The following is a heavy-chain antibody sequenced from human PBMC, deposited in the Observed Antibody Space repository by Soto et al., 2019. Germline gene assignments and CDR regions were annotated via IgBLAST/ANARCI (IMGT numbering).Heavy chain of an antibody. CDR2: ISGSGGST. CDR3: EKRKMDV. J-gene: IGHJ6*04. V-gene: IGHV3-23*01. CDR1: GFTFSSYA. Sequence: EVQLLESGGGLVQPGGSLRLSCAASGFTFSSYAMSWVRQAPGKGLEWVSAISGSGGSTYYADSVKGRFTISRDNSKNTLYVQMHSVRVEDTAGYYCEKRKMDVLGTGTTVNVSS.